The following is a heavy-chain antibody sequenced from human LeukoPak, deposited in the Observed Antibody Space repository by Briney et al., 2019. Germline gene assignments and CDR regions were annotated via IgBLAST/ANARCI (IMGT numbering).Heavy chain of an antibody. Sequence: SETLSLACTVPGGSLSSHYWSCIRQPPGKGLEWIGYIYYSGSTNYNTSLKSRVTISVATSKNQFSLNLSSVTAAATAVYYCARDQGGGSYFSHWGQGTLVTVPS. V-gene: IGHV4-59*11. CDR3: ARDQGGGSYFSH. D-gene: IGHD1-26*01. J-gene: IGHJ4*02. CDR1: GGSLSSHY. CDR2: IYYSGST.